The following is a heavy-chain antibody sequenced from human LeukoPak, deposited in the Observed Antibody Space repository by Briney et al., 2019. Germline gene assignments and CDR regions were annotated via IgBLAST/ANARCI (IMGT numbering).Heavy chain of an antibody. CDR1: GYTFTSYG. CDR2: INPNSGGT. V-gene: IGHV1-2*02. CDR3: ARRAAAGTWSPDYFDY. D-gene: IGHD6-13*01. Sequence: ASVKVSCKASGYTFTSYGISWVRQAPGQGLEWMGWINPNSGGTNYAQKFQGRVTMTRDTSISTAYMELSRLKSDDTAVYYCARRAAAGTWSPDYFDYWGQGTLVTVSS. J-gene: IGHJ4*02.